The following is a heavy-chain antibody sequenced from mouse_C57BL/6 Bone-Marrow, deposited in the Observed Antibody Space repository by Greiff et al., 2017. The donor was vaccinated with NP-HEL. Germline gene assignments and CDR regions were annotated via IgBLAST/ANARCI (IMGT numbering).Heavy chain of an antibody. J-gene: IGHJ3*01. CDR3: AASFAY. D-gene: IGHD6-1*01. CDR2: IYPRDGST. V-gene: IGHV1-78*01. Sequence: QVQLQQSGAELVRPGASVKLSCTASGFNIKDDYMHWMKQRPEQGLEWIGYIYPRDGSTKYNEKFKGKATLTADKSSSTAYMQLNSLTSEDSAVYFCAASFAYWGQGTLVTVSA. CDR1: GFNIKDDY.